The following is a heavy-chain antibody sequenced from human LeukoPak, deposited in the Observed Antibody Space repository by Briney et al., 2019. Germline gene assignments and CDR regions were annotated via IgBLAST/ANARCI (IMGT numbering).Heavy chain of an antibody. Sequence: SETLSLTCAVSGGSISSGGYSWSWIRQPPGKGLEWIGEINHSGSTNYNPSLKSRVTISVDTSKNQFSLKLSSVTAADTAVYYCARKAIRSSGLDYWGQGTLVTVSS. V-gene: IGHV4-34*01. CDR3: ARKAIRSSGLDY. J-gene: IGHJ4*02. CDR2: INHSGST. CDR1: GGSISSGGYS. D-gene: IGHD3-22*01.